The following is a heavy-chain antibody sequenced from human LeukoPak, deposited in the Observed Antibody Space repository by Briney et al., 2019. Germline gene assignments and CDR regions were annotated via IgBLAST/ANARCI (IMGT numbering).Heavy chain of an antibody. Sequence: PSETLSLTCAVYGGSFSGYYWSWIRQPPGKGLEWIGEINHSGSTNYNPSLKSRVTISVDTSKNQFSLKLSSVTAADTAVYYCARVGIDNDAFDIWGQGTMVTVSS. J-gene: IGHJ3*02. V-gene: IGHV4-34*01. D-gene: IGHD2-21*01. CDR3: ARVGIDNDAFDI. CDR2: INHSGST. CDR1: GGSFSGYY.